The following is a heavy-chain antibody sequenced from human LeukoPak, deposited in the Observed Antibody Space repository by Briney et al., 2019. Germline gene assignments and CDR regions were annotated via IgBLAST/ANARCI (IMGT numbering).Heavy chain of an antibody. Sequence: GGSLSLSCAASGFTFSSYGRHWVRQAPGKGLEWVAVIWYDGSNKYYADSVKGRFTISRDNSKNTLYLQMNSLRAEDTAVYYCARGGYSYGQYYFDYWGQGTLVTVSS. CDR3: ARGGYSYGQYYFDY. V-gene: IGHV3-33*01. CDR2: IWYDGSNK. D-gene: IGHD5-18*01. CDR1: GFTFSSYG. J-gene: IGHJ4*02.